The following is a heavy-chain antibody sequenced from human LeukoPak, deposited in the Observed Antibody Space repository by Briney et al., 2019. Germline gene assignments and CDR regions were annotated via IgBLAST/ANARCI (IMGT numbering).Heavy chain of an antibody. CDR1: GYTFTSYG. Sequence: ASVKVSCKASGYTFTSYGISWVRQAPGQGLEWMGWISAYNGNTNYAQKLQGRVTMTTDTSTSTAYMELRSLRSDDTAVYYCARDASITFGGVTGDAFDIWGQGTMVTVSS. D-gene: IGHD3-16*01. J-gene: IGHJ3*02. V-gene: IGHV1-18*01. CDR3: ARDASITFGGVTGDAFDI. CDR2: ISAYNGNT.